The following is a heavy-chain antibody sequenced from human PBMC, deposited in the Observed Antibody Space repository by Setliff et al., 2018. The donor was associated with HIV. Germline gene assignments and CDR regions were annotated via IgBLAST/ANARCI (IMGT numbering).Heavy chain of an antibody. CDR3: AKDPRAAVATICDY. J-gene: IGHJ4*02. V-gene: IGHV3-23*01. D-gene: IGHD5-12*01. CDR2: IIGSGLTT. Sequence: GGSLRLSCAASGFAFDNYCMTWVRQAPGKGLEWVSGIIGSGLTTYYADSVKGRFTISRDNSKNTLYLQMNSLRAEDTAVYYCAKDPRAAVATICDYWGQGTLVTVSS. CDR1: GFAFDNYC.